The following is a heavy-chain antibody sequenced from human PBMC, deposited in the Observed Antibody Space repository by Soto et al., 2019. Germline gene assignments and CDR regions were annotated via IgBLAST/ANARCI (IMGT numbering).Heavy chain of an antibody. Sequence: GGSLRLSCAASGFTFSSYWMSWVRQAPGKGLEWVANIKQDGSEKYYVDSVKGRFTISRDNAKNSLYLQMNSLRAEDTAVYYCARSRHLAYCGGDCYSFDYWGQGTLVTVSS. CDR2: IKQDGSEK. J-gene: IGHJ4*02. CDR1: GFTFSSYW. D-gene: IGHD2-21*01. CDR3: ARSRHLAYCGGDCYSFDY. V-gene: IGHV3-7*01.